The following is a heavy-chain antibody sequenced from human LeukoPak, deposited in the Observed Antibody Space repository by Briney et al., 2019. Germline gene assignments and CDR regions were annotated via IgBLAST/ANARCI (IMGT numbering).Heavy chain of an antibody. CDR2: ISGSGGST. CDR3: AKWFGEFDAFDI. D-gene: IGHD3-10*01. Sequence: GGSLRLSCAASGFTFSSYAMSWVRQAPGKGLEWVSAISGSGGSTYYADSVKGRFTISRDNSNNTLYLQMNSLRAEDTAVYYCAKWFGEFDAFDIWGQGTMVTVSS. CDR1: GFTFSSYA. V-gene: IGHV3-23*01. J-gene: IGHJ3*02.